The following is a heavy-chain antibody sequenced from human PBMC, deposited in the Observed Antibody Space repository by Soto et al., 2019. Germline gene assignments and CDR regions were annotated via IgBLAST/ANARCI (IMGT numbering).Heavy chain of an antibody. CDR3: ARHPTPESYGMDV. J-gene: IGHJ6*02. V-gene: IGHV5-51*01. D-gene: IGHD3-10*01. Sequence: GESLKISCKGSGYSFTSYWIGWVRQMPGKGLEWMGIIYPGDSDTRYSPSFQGQVTISADKSISTAYLQWSSLKASDTAMHYCARHPTPESYGMDVWGQGTTVTVSS. CDR1: GYSFTSYW. CDR2: IYPGDSDT.